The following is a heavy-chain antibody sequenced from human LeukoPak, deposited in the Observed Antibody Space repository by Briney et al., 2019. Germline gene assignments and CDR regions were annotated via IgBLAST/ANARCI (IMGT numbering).Heavy chain of an antibody. D-gene: IGHD5-24*01. Sequence: ESGPTLVKPTQTLTLTCTFSGFSLSTSGVGVGWIRQPPGKALEWLALIYWNDDKRYSPSLKSRLTITKDTSKNQVVLTMTNMDPVDTATYYCAQTERWLQIDYWGQGTLVTVSS. J-gene: IGHJ4*02. V-gene: IGHV2-5*01. CDR3: AQTERWLQIDY. CDR1: GFSLSTSGVG. CDR2: IYWNDDK.